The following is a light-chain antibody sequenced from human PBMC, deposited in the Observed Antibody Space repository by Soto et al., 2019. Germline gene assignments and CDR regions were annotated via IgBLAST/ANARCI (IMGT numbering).Light chain of an antibody. CDR2: DAS. Sequence: EIVLAQSPATLSLSPGERATLSCRASQSVSSYLAWYQQKPGQAPRILIYDASNRATGIPARFSGSGSGTDFTLTISSLEPEDFAVYYCQQRSNWPHTFGQGTRLEIK. V-gene: IGKV3-11*01. CDR1: QSVSSY. CDR3: QQRSNWPHT. J-gene: IGKJ5*01.